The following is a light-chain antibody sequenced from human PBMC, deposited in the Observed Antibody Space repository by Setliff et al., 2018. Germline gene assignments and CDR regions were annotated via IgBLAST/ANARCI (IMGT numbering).Light chain of an antibody. CDR1: SSNIGSRA. Sequence: QSALTQPPSASGTPGQRATISCSGSSSNIGSRAVNWYRQLPGTAPKLLIYQSVQRPSGVPDRFSGSKSGTSASLAVIGLQSEDEADYYCSTWDDSLGAVVFGGGTK. J-gene: IGLJ2*01. CDR3: STWDDSLGAVV. V-gene: IGLV1-44*01. CDR2: QSV.